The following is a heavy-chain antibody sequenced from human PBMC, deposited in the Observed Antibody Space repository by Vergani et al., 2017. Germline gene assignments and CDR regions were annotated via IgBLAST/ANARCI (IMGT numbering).Heavy chain of an antibody. CDR2: IKEDGSET. CDR1: GFTFSNDW. D-gene: IGHD6-13*01. Sequence: EVQLMESGGGLVQPGGSLRLSCAASGFTFSNDWTSWVRQAPGKGLEWVANIKEDGSETFYVDSVMGLFTISRDNAKNSLYLQMNSLRAEDTAVYFCARLGLTASRREAPVFDYWGQGTLVTVSS. V-gene: IGHV3-7*01. CDR3: ARLGLTASRREAPVFDY. J-gene: IGHJ4*02.